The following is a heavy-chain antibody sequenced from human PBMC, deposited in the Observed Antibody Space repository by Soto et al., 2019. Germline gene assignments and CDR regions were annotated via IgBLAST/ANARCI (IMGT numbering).Heavy chain of an antibody. D-gene: IGHD2-2*01. Sequence: GGSLRLSCAASGFTFSSYSMNWVRQAPGKGLEWVSSISSSSSYIYYADSVKGRFTISRDNAKNSLYLQMNSLRAEDTAVYYCARGDIVVVGQTDAFDIWGQGTMVTVSS. V-gene: IGHV3-21*01. J-gene: IGHJ3*02. CDR1: GFTFSSYS. CDR3: ARGDIVVVGQTDAFDI. CDR2: ISSSSSYI.